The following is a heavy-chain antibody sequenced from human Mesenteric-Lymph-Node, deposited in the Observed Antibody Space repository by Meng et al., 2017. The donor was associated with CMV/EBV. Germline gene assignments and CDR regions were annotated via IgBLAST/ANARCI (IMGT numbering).Heavy chain of an antibody. D-gene: IGHD4-23*01. V-gene: IGHV3-30-3*01. CDR3: AKGHYGGKKGYYFDY. J-gene: IGHJ4*02. CDR2: ISYDGNIE. Sequence: GESLKISCAASGFTFSSYIMHWVRQPPGKGLEWVALISYDGNIEYYAESVKGRFTISRDNSKNTLYLQMNSLRAEDTAVYYCAKGHYGGKKGYYFDYWGQGTLVTVSS. CDR1: GFTFSSYI.